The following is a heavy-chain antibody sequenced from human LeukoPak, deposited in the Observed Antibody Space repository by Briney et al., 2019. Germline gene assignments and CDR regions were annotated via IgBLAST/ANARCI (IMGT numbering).Heavy chain of an antibody. CDR3: ARAAKVTYYYDSSGYYYHDY. Sequence: GRSLRLSCAASGFTFSSYAMHWVRLAPGKGLEWVAVISYDGSNKYYADSVKGRFTISRDNSKNTLYLQMNSLRAEDTAVYYCARAAKVTYYYDSSGYYYHDYWGQGTLVTVSS. V-gene: IGHV3-30-3*01. CDR2: ISYDGSNK. CDR1: GFTFSSYA. D-gene: IGHD3-22*01. J-gene: IGHJ4*02.